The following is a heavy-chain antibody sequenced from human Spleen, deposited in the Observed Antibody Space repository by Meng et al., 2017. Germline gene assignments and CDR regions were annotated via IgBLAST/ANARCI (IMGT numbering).Heavy chain of an antibody. CDR3: ARELGLGAFNI. CDR1: GYTFTGYY. CDR2: INPNSGGT. D-gene: IGHD3-16*01. J-gene: IGHJ3*02. V-gene: IGHV1-2*02. Sequence: ASVKVSCKASGYTFTGYYMHWVRQAPGQGLQWMGWINPNSGGTNYAQKFQGRVTMTWDTSISTAYLDLSSLTSDDTAVYYCARELGLGAFNIWGQGTMVTVSS.